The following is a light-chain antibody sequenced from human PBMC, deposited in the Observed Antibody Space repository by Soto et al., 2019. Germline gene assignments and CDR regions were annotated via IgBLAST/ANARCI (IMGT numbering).Light chain of an antibody. CDR2: DAS. CDR3: QQSSNWPPIT. J-gene: IGKJ5*01. CDR1: QSVSSN. Sequence: EIVMTQSPATLSLSPGELATLSCSASQSVSSNLAWYQHKPGQAPRLLIYDASNRATGIPARFSGSGSGTDFTLTISSLEPEDFAVYYCQQSSNWPPITFGQGTRLEI. V-gene: IGKV3-11*01.